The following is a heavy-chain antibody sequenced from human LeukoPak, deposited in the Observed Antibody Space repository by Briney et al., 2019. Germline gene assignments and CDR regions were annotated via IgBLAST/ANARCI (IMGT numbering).Heavy chain of an antibody. V-gene: IGHV1-18*04. CDR3: EREYGEGRIATVPLSY. J-gene: IGHJ4*03. CDR1: RYTSTNYG. CDR2: ISGYNGKT. D-gene: IGHD3-10*01. Sequence: EASVKGSSTASRYTSTNYGITWVRQAPGQGLEWMAWISGYNGKTNYAQNLQGRVTMTTDTSTSTAYMDLRSLRSDDTAVYYCEREYGEGRIATVPLSYSGHGDLVTVSS.